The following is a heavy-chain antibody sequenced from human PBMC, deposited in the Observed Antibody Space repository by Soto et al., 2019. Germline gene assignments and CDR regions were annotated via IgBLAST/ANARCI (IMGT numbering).Heavy chain of an antibody. Sequence: SETLSLNCAVSGSSISSSNWRSWIREPPGKGLEWIGEIYHSGSTNYNPSLKSRVSISVDTSKNQFSVNLTSVTAADTAVYYCARDSSSWNYFDPWGQGTLVTVSS. D-gene: IGHD1-7*01. CDR1: GSSISSSNW. CDR2: IYHSGST. V-gene: IGHV4-4*02. J-gene: IGHJ5*02. CDR3: ARDSSSWNYFDP.